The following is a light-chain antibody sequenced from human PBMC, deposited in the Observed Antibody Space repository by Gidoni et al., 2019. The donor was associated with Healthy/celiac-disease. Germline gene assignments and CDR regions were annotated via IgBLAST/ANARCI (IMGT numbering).Light chain of an antibody. J-gene: IGKJ4*01. CDR1: QSVLYSPNNKNY. CDR2: WAS. CDR3: QQYYSTPLT. Sequence: IVITQSPDSLAVCLGERATINCKSSQSVLYSPNNKNYLAWYQQKPGQPPKLLIYWASTRESGVPDRFSGSGSGTEFTLTISSLQAEDVAVYYCQQYYSTPLTFGGGTKVEIK. V-gene: IGKV4-1*01.